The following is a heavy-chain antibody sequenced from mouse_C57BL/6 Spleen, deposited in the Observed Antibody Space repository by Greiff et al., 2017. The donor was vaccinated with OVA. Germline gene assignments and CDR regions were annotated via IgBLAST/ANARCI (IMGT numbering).Heavy chain of an antibody. CDR3: AREGSNWDDYFDY. Sequence: VQLQQPGAELVRPGSSVKLSCKASGYTFTSYWMDWVKQRPGQGLEWIGNIYPSDSETHYNQKFKDKATLTVDKSSSTAYMQLSSLTSEDSAVYYCAREGSNWDDYFDYWGQGTTLTVSS. CDR1: GYTFTSYW. CDR2: IYPSDSET. V-gene: IGHV1-61*01. D-gene: IGHD4-1*01. J-gene: IGHJ2*01.